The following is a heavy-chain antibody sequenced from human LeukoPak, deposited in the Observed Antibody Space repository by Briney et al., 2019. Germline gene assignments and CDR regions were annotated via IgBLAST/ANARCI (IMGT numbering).Heavy chain of an antibody. V-gene: IGHV1-46*01. CDR3: ARDLRNRGYCSSSSCPEGPDY. CDR2: IHPSGGST. D-gene: IGHD2-15*01. CDR1: GYSFTSSY. Sequence: ASVKVSCKASGYSFTSSYIHWVRQAPGQGLEWVGIIHPSGGSTNYAQKFQGRVTMTRDTSTSTVYMELSSLRSEDTAVYYCARDLRNRGYCSSSSCPEGPDYWGQGTPVTVSS. J-gene: IGHJ4*02.